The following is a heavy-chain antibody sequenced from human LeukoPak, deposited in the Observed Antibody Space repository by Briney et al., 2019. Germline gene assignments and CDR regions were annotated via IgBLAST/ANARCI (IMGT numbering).Heavy chain of an antibody. CDR1: GFTFSSYW. CDR2: IKQDGSEK. Sequence: PGGSLRLSCAASGFTFSSYWMSWVRQAPGKGLEWVANIKQDGSEKYYVDSVKGRFTISRDNAKNSLYLQMNSLRAEDTAVYYCARVGVAAGTGVYYYYGMDVWGQGTTVTVSS. CDR3: ARVGVAAGTGVYYYYGMDV. J-gene: IGHJ6*02. V-gene: IGHV3-7*01. D-gene: IGHD6-13*01.